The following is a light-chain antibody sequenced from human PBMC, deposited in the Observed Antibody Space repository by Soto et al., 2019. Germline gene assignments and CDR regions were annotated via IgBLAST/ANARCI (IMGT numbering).Light chain of an antibody. CDR1: NSNIASNT. CDR3: QSYDSSLSGYV. V-gene: IGLV1-44*01. Sequence: QSVLTQPPSASETPGQTVSISCSGSNSNIASNTVNWYQHLPGTAPKLLIYYNNQRPSGVPDRFSGSKSGTSASLAISGLQSEDEADYYCQSYDSSLSGYVFGTGTKGTVL. CDR2: YNN. J-gene: IGLJ1*01.